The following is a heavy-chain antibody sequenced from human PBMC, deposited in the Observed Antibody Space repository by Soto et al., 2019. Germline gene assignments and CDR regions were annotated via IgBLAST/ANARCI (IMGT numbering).Heavy chain of an antibody. CDR3: ARSQDTDYSHPRTPH. Sequence: VWSLRLSCAASGFTFSSYSMNWVRQAPGKGLEWVSSISSSSSYIYYADSVKGRFTISRDNAKNSLYLQMNSLRAEDTAVYYCARSQDTDYSHPRTPHWGQGTPVTVPS. V-gene: IGHV3-21*01. CDR1: GFTFSSYS. CDR2: ISSSSSYI. D-gene: IGHD6-13*01. J-gene: IGHJ4*02.